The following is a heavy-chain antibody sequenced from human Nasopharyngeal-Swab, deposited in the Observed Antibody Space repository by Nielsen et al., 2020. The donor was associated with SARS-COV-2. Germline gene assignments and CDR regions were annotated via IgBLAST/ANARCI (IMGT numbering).Heavy chain of an antibody. Sequence: SETLSLTCAVYGGSFSGYYWRWIRQLPGKGLEWIGEINHSGSTNYNPSLKSRVTISVDTSKNQLSLKLSSVTAADTAVYYCARGASIAVAGILLPDYYYYMDVWGKGTTVTVSS. D-gene: IGHD6-19*01. J-gene: IGHJ6*03. CDR1: GGSFSGYY. CDR3: ARGASIAVAGILLPDYYYYMDV. V-gene: IGHV4-34*01. CDR2: INHSGST.